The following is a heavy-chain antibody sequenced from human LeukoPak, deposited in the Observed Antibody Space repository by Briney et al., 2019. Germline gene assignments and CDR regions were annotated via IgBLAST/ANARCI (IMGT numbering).Heavy chain of an antibody. V-gene: IGHV3-53*01. D-gene: IGHD3-3*01. CDR1: GFTVSSSY. CDR2: IYSSGST. J-gene: IGHJ5*02. Sequence: GGSVRLSCAASGFTVSSSYMSWVRQAPGKGLEWVSTIYSSGSTFYADSVKGRYTISRDNPKSTVYLQINSLRAEDTAVYYCARSITIFGVVANYFDPWGQGTPVTVSS. CDR3: ARSITIFGVVANYFDP.